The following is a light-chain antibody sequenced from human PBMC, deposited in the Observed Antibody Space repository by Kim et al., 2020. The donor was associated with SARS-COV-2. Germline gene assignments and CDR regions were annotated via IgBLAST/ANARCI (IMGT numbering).Light chain of an antibody. J-gene: IGLJ3*02. CDR2: SNK. Sequence: GQRFTISCSGSASTIGDNAVSWYDLVPGEAHKLLIYSNKQRPSRVPDRLSASESGTAASLAISGLESVDEAEYYCAARDDSLNGWVFGGGTQLTVL. V-gene: IGLV1-44*01. CDR1: ASTIGDNA. CDR3: AARDDSLNGWV.